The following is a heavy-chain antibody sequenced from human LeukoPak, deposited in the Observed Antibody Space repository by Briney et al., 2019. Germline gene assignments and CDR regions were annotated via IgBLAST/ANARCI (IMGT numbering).Heavy chain of an antibody. CDR2: ISYDGSNK. Sequence: GGSLRLSCAVSGFTFSNYWMHCVRQAPGKGLEWVSVISYDGSNKYYADSVKGRFTIYRDNSKNTLYLQMNSLRAEDTAVYYCAKDRLRYCSGGSCLPFDSWGQGNLVTVSS. D-gene: IGHD2-15*01. J-gene: IGHJ4*02. CDR1: GFTFSNYW. V-gene: IGHV3-30*18. CDR3: AKDRLRYCSGGSCLPFDS.